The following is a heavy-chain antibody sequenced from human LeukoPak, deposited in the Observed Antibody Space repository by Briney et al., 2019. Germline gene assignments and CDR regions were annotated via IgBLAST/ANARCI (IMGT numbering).Heavy chain of an antibody. CDR3: ARAGDYGDYYWFDP. Sequence: SETLSLTCAVSGGSISSGGYSWSWIRQPPGKGLEWIGYIYHSGSTYYNPSLKSRVTISVDRSKNQFSLKLSSVSAADTAVYYCARAGDYGDYYWFDPWGQGTLVTVSS. J-gene: IGHJ5*02. V-gene: IGHV4-30-2*01. D-gene: IGHD4-17*01. CDR1: GGSISSGGYS. CDR2: IYHSGST.